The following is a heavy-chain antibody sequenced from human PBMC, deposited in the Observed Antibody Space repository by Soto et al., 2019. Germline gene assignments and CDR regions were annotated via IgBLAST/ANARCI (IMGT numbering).Heavy chain of an antibody. CDR2: ISYDGNNK. CDR3: AKDPRSSRSGYYSYYFDH. D-gene: IGHD3-22*01. V-gene: IGHV3-30*18. Sequence: PGGSLRLSCAASGFTFSSYGMHWVRQAPGKGLEWVAVISYDGNNKYYGDSVKGRSTVSRDNSKNTLDLQMNSLRAEDTAVYYCAKDPRSSRSGYYSYYFDHWGQGTLVTVSS. CDR1: GFTFSSYG. J-gene: IGHJ4*02.